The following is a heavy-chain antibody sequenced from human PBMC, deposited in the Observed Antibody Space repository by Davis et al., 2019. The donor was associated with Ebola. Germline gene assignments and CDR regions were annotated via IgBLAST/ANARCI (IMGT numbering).Heavy chain of an antibody. J-gene: IGHJ4*02. D-gene: IGHD3-3*01. Sequence: PSETLSLTFAVSGGSISSSNWWSWVRQPPGKGLEWIGEIYHSGSTNYNPSLKSRVTISVDKSKNQFSLKLSSVTAADTAVYYCARRNVLRFLEWSFDYWGQGTLVTVSS. CDR1: GGSISSSNW. CDR2: IYHSGST. CDR3: ARRNVLRFLEWSFDY. V-gene: IGHV4-4*02.